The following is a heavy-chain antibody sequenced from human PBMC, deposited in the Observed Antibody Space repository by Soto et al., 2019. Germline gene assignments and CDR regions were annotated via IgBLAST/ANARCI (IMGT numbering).Heavy chain of an antibody. CDR2: INPNSGGT. J-gene: IGHJ6*02. CDR3: ARQTSPGSYYYCGMDV. D-gene: IGHD2-15*01. V-gene: IGHV1-2*04. Sequence: ASVKVSCKASGYTFTGYYMHWVRQAPGQGLEWMGWINPNSGGTNYAQKFQGWVTMTRDTSISTAYMELSRLRSDDTAVYYCARQTSPGSYYYCGMDVWGQGTTVTVSS. CDR1: GYTFTGYY.